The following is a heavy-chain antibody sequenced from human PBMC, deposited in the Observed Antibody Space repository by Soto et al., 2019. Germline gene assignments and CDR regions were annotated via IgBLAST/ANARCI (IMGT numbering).Heavy chain of an antibody. J-gene: IGHJ4*02. CDR1: GYTFTSYG. D-gene: IGHD4-17*01. Sequence: QVQLVQSGAEVKKPGASVKVSCKASGYTFTSYGISWVRQEPAQGREWKGWISAYNGNTSYAQKLQGRVTMTTYTSTSTVYMELRSVRSCATAVYYCARGASGDYGYWGQGTLVTVSS. V-gene: IGHV1-18*01. CDR2: ISAYNGNT. CDR3: ARGASGDYGY.